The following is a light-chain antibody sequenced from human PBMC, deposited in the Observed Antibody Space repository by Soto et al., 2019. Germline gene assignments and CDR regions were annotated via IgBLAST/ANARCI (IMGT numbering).Light chain of an antibody. V-gene: IGKV3-11*01. Sequence: EIVLTQSPATLSLSPGERATLSCRASQSVSSSLAWYQQKPGQAPRLLIYDASNRATGIPARFSGSGSGTDFTLTISSLEPEDFAVYYCQQRSNWRFTFGPGTKVEIK. CDR3: QQRSNWRFT. CDR2: DAS. CDR1: QSVSSS. J-gene: IGKJ3*01.